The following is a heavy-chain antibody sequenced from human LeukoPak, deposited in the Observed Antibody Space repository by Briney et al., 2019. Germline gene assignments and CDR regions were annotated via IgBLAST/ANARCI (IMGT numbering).Heavy chain of an antibody. D-gene: IGHD2/OR15-2a*01. CDR3: ARAVISASYTIDY. CDR2: TIPIFGTS. J-gene: IGHJ4*02. CDR1: GGAFINYA. V-gene: IGHV1-69*01. Sequence: SVKVSCKSSGGAFINYAFIWVRQAPGQGLEWVGGTIPIFGTSNNAQNFQGRVTITAHESTSTAYMELSSLRSEDTAIYYCARAVISASYTIDYWGQGTLIAVSS.